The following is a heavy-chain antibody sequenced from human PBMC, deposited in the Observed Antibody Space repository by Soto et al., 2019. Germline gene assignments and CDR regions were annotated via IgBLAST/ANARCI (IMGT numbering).Heavy chain of an antibody. V-gene: IGHV2-70*01. Sequence: ESGPTLVNPTQTLTLTCTFSGFSLSTSGMCVSWIRQPPGKALEWLALIDWDDDKYYSTSLKTRLTISKDTSKNQVVLTMTNMDPVDTATYYCARERVLRYFDWFPPYYYYGMDVWGQGTTVTVSS. CDR3: ARERVLRYFDWFPPYYYYGMDV. CDR2: IDWDDDK. D-gene: IGHD3-9*01. CDR1: GFSLSTSGMC. J-gene: IGHJ6*02.